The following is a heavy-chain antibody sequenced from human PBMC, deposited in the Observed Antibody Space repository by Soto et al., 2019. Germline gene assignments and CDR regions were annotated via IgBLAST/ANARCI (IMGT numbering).Heavy chain of an antibody. CDR2: ISSTGVST. J-gene: IGHJ1*01. CDR3: AARYCNGGSCLYFQH. Sequence: GGSLRLSCEASGLTSGTYAVHWVRQAQGKGLEYVSAISSTGVSTYYADSVKGRFTISRDNSENTLFLQMGSLRAEDMAVYYCAARYCNGGSCLYFQHCGQGTLVTVSS. D-gene: IGHD2-15*01. V-gene: IGHV3-64*02. CDR1: GLTSGTYA.